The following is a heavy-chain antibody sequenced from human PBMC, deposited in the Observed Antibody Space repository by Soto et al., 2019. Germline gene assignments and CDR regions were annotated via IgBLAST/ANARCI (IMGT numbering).Heavy chain of an antibody. D-gene: IGHD2-2*01. CDR2: VNPHSGNT. CDR1: GYAFANYD. V-gene: IGHV1-8*01. J-gene: IGHJ4*02. Sequence: GASVEVSCKASGYAFANYDINWVRRATGQGLEWMGWVNPHSGNTGYAQRLQGRVSMTSDTSTTTAYMELTSLTSDDTAVYFCARGWELPAATFDYWGQGTLVTVSS. CDR3: ARGWELPAATFDY.